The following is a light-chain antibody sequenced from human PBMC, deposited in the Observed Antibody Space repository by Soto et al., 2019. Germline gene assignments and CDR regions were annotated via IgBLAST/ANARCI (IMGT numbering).Light chain of an antibody. CDR3: SSYTTSGSLV. CDR1: SSDVGGYNY. J-gene: IGLJ2*01. Sequence: QSVLTQPASVSGSPGQSITISCTGTSSDVGGYNYVSWYQQHPGKAPKLMIYDVSNRPSGVSNRFSGSKSGNTPSLTISGLQAEDEADYYCSSYTTSGSLVFGGGTKLTVL. V-gene: IGLV2-14*01. CDR2: DVS.